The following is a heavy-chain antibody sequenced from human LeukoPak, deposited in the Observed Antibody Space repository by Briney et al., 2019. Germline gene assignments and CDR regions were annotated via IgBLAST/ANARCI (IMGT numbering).Heavy chain of an antibody. D-gene: IGHD6-13*01. V-gene: IGHV4-59*08. CDR2: IYSSGST. Sequence: SETLSLTCTVSGGSISSYHWSWIRQPPGKGLECIGYIYSSGSTNYNPSLKSRVTISVDTSKNQFSLKLNSVTAADTAVYYCARIYSSSWFLNWFDPWGQGTLVTVSS. CDR3: ARIYSSSWFLNWFDP. J-gene: IGHJ5*02. CDR1: GGSISSYH.